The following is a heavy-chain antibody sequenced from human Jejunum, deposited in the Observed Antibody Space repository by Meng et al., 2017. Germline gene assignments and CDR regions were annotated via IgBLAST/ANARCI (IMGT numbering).Heavy chain of an antibody. V-gene: IGHV3-7*01. CDR3: PITFGAGAFDI. D-gene: IGHD3-16*01. CDR2: IKRDGSEN. J-gene: IGHJ3*02. Sequence: GGSLRLSCAASGFTFSNKWTSWVRQVPGKGLEWVANIKRDGSENYYVDSVKGRFTISRDNANNSLYLQMNSLRAEDTAVYYCPITFGAGAFDIWGQGTMVTVSS. CDR1: GFTFSNKW.